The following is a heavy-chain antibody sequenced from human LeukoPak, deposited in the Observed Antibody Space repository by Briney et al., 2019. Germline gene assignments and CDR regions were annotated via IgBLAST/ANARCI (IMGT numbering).Heavy chain of an antibody. V-gene: IGHV4-59*08. D-gene: IGHD5-12*01. CDR1: GGSISSYY. CDR2: IHYSGST. CDR3: ARHKSGYGAEHAFDI. Sequence: SETLSLTCTVSGGSISSYYWSWIRQPPGKGLEYIGYIHYSGSTNYNPSLKSRATISVDTSNKQFSLKLSSVTAADTALYYCARHKSGYGAEHAFDIWGQGTMVTVSS. J-gene: IGHJ3*02.